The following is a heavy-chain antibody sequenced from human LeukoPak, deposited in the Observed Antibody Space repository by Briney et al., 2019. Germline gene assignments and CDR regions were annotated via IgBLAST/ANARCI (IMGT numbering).Heavy chain of an antibody. V-gene: IGHV3-33*01. Sequence: GGSLRLSCAASGFTFSSYGMHWVRQAPGKGLEWVAVIWYDGSNKCYADSVKGRFTISRDNSKNTLYLQMNSLRAEDTAVYYCARDLCGGDCRSLDYWGQGTLVTVSS. J-gene: IGHJ4*02. CDR1: GFTFSSYG. D-gene: IGHD2-21*02. CDR2: IWYDGSNK. CDR3: ARDLCGGDCRSLDY.